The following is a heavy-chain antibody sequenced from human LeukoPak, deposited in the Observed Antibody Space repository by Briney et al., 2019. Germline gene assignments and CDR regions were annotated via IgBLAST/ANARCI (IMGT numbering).Heavy chain of an antibody. CDR3: ARGVGSWTPYYFDY. D-gene: IGHD6-13*01. Sequence: PGGSLRLSCAAYEFTFSSYSMNWVRQAPGKGLEWVSSISSSSSYIYYADSVKGRFTISRDNAKNSLYLQMNSLRAEDTAVYYCARGVGSWTPYYFDYWGQGTLVTVSS. V-gene: IGHV3-21*01. J-gene: IGHJ4*02. CDR1: EFTFSSYS. CDR2: ISSSSSYI.